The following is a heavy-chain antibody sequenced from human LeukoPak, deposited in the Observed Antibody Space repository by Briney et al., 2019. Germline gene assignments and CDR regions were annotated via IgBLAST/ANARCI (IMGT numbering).Heavy chain of an antibody. CDR2: ISFAGSHK. Sequence: PGGSLRLSCAASGFTFSSYGMHWVRQAPGKGLEWLAVISFAGSHKFYADSVKGRFTISRDNAKNSLYLQMNTLRAEDTAVYYCAKGSGVQVWSSLDYWGQGTLVTVSS. V-gene: IGHV3-30*18. J-gene: IGHJ4*02. CDR1: GFTFSSYG. CDR3: AKGSGVQVWSSLDY. D-gene: IGHD5-18*01.